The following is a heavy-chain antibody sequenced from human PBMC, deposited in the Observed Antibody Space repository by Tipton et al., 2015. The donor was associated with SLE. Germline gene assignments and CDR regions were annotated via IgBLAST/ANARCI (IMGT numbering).Heavy chain of an antibody. CDR2: IYDSGST. Sequence: TLSLTCTVSGGSTNSYYWTWIRQPPGKGLEWIGRIYDSGSTNYNPSLKSRVTISQDTSKNQFSLKPSSVTAADTAVYYCARQGGMTGTTFPFDIWGQGTMVTVSS. CDR3: ARQGGMTGTTFPFDI. V-gene: IGHV4-59*01. CDR1: GGSTNSYY. D-gene: IGHD1-7*01. J-gene: IGHJ3*02.